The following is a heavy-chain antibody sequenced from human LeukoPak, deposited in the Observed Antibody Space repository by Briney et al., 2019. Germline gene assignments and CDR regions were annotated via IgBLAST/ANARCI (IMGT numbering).Heavy chain of an antibody. CDR1: GFTFSSYS. Sequence: GGSLRLSCAVSGFTFSSYSMNWVRQAPGKGLEWVSYISSSSSTIYYADSVKGRFTISRDNAKNSLYLQMNSLRAEDTAVYYCARAPYGSGSYSLYYFDYWGQGTLVTVSS. D-gene: IGHD3-10*01. V-gene: IGHV3-48*01. J-gene: IGHJ4*02. CDR3: ARAPYGSGSYSLYYFDY. CDR2: ISSSSSTI.